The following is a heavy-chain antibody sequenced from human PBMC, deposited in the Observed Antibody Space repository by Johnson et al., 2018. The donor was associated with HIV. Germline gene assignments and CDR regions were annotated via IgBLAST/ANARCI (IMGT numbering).Heavy chain of an antibody. V-gene: IGHV3-30*04. CDR2: ISDVLSSR. CDR1: GFTFSSFA. Sequence: VQLVESGGGVVQPGRSLRLSCAASGFTFSSFAMHWVRQAPGKGLEWVAVISDVLSSRYYVDSVKGRFTISRDNSNNTLYLQMSSLSAEDTALYYCASWNIAARPVGAFDIWGQGTMVTVSS. J-gene: IGHJ3*02. CDR3: ASWNIAARPVGAFDI. D-gene: IGHD6-6*01.